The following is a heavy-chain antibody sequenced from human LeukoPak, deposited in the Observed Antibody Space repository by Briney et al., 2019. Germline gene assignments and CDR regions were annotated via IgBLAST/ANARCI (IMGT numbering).Heavy chain of an antibody. CDR2: ISSSGSTI. D-gene: IGHD3-10*01. CDR3: ARGLRKVWFGEANWFDP. Sequence: PGGSLRLSCAASGFTFSSYEMNWVRQAPGKGLEWVSYISSSGSTIYYADSVKGRFTISRDNAKNSLYLQMNSLRAEDTAVYYCARGLRKVWFGEANWFDPWGQGTQVTVSS. J-gene: IGHJ5*02. V-gene: IGHV3-48*03. CDR1: GFTFSSYE.